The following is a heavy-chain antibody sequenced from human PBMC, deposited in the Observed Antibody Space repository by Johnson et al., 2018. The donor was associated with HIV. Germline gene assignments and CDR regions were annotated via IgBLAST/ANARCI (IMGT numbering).Heavy chain of an antibody. CDR1: GFTFSSYA. D-gene: IGHD1-1*01. CDR2: ISYDGSNK. CDR3: ARGDIGWNDDFAFDI. J-gene: IGHJ3*02. Sequence: MQLVESGGGVVQPGRSLRLSCAASGFTFSSYAMHWVRQAPGKGLEWVAVISYDGSNKYYADSVKGRFTISRDNSKNTLYLQMNSLRAEDTAVYYCARGDIGWNDDFAFDIWGQGTLVTVSS. V-gene: IGHV3-30-3*01.